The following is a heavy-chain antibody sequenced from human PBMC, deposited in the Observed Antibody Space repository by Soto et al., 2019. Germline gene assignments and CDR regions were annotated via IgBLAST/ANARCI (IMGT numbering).Heavy chain of an antibody. J-gene: IGHJ4*02. CDR1: GFTFRSYA. CDR3: SKLFLSNSSYFVC. CDR2: ISGSGGST. V-gene: IGHV3-23*01. Sequence: TVGFRRLACAASGFTFRSYAMSWVRQAPGKGVEWVSAISGSGGSTYHADSVKGLFTISRDNSKTTPCPPMNSRTAQDTAVHYYSKLFLSNSSYFVCWGQG. D-gene: IGHD6-6*01.